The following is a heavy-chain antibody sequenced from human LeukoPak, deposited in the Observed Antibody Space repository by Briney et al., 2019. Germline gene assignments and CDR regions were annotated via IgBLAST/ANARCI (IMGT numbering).Heavy chain of an antibody. V-gene: IGHV1-18*01. CDR2: ISAYNGNT. Sequence: ASVKVSCKASGYTFTSYGISWVRQATGQGLEWMGWISAYNGNTNYAQKLQGRVTMTTDTSTSTAYMELRSLRSDDTAVYYCARGPNSYGDYGRLNYWGQGTLVTVSS. J-gene: IGHJ4*02. CDR1: GYTFTSYG. CDR3: ARGPNSYGDYGRLNY. D-gene: IGHD4-17*01.